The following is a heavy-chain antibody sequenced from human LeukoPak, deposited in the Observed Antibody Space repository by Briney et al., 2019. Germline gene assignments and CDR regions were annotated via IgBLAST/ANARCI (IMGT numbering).Heavy chain of an antibody. V-gene: IGHV3-23*01. Sequence: GFLRLSCAASGFAFSSYAMSWVRQAPGKGLEWVSAISGSGGSTYYADSVKGRFTISRDNSKNTLYLQMNSLRAEDTAVYYCAKIKASMVRGALYYWGQGTLVTVSS. CDR3: AKIKASMVRGALYY. J-gene: IGHJ4*02. CDR2: ISGSGGST. D-gene: IGHD3-10*01. CDR1: GFAFSSYA.